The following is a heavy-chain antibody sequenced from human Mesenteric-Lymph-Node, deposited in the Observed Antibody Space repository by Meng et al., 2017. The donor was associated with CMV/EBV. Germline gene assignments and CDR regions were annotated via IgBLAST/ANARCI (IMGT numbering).Heavy chain of an antibody. CDR1: GSTFGDYA. CDR3: AKDIGFFGGYCYCYGMDV. CDR2: ISWNSGSV. V-gene: IGHV3-9*01. J-gene: IGHJ6*02. Sequence: GGSLRPPCAASGSTFGDYAMHWVRQAPGKGLEWVPGISWNSGSVVYADSVKGRFTISRDNAKNSLYLQMNSLRAEDAALYYCAKDIGFFGGYCYCYGMDVWGQGTTVTVSS. D-gene: IGHD3-3*01.